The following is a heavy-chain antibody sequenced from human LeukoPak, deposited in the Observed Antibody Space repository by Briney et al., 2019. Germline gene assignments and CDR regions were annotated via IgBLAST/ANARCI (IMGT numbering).Heavy chain of an antibody. CDR3: AGGPDN. Sequence: ASVTVSFTASGYAFNDYYMHWVRQAPGQGLEWMGWIHANSGGTNYAQKFQGRVTMTRDTSVSTDYMELNGLTSDDTAVYYCAGGPDNWGQGTLVTVSS. CDR1: GYAFNDYY. CDR2: IHANSGGT. J-gene: IGHJ4*02. V-gene: IGHV1-2*02.